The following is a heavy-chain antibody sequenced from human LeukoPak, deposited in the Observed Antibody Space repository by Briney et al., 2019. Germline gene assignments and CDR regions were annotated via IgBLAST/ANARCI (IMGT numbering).Heavy chain of an antibody. D-gene: IGHD3-22*01. CDR3: ARGTYYYDSSGYYDY. CDR1: AYTFTGYY. CDR2: INPNSGGT. V-gene: IGHV1-2*06. J-gene: IGHJ4*02. Sequence: ASVKVSCKASAYTFTGYYMHWVRQAPGQGLEWMGRINPNSGGTNYAQKFQGRVTMTRDTSISTAYMELSRLRSDDTAVYYCARGTYYYDSSGYYDYWGQGTLVTVSS.